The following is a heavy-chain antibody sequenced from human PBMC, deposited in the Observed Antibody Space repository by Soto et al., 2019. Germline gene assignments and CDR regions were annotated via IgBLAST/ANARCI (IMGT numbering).Heavy chain of an antibody. CDR2: ISYDGSNK. V-gene: IGHV3-30-3*01. Sequence: GGSLRLSCAASGFTFSSYAMHWVRQAPGKGLEWVAVISYDGSNKYYADSVKGRFTISRDNSKNTLYLQMNSLRAEDTAVYYCARDTAGTNAEYFQHWGQGTLVTVSS. CDR1: GFTFSSYA. CDR3: ARDTAGTNAEYFQH. D-gene: IGHD6-13*01. J-gene: IGHJ1*01.